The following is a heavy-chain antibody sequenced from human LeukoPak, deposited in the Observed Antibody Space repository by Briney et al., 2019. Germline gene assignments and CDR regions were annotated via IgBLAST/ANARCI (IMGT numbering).Heavy chain of an antibody. D-gene: IGHD4-23*01. V-gene: IGHV3-48*03. CDR1: GFTFSSYA. J-gene: IGHJ4*02. CDR3: ARDFGRWFLDY. Sequence: GGSLRLSCAASGFTFSSYAMGWVRQAPGKGLEWVSYIRSSGSTIYYADSVKGRFTISRDNAKNSLYLQMNSLRAEDTAVYYCARDFGRWFLDYWGQGTLVTVSS. CDR2: IRSSGSTI.